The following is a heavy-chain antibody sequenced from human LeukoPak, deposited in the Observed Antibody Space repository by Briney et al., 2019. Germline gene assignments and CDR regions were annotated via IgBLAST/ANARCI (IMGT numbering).Heavy chain of an antibody. CDR3: ARDMGPYGGSPGAS. V-gene: IGHV3-74*01. D-gene: IGHD4-23*01. CDR2: VATGGTGP. J-gene: IGHJ5*02. CDR1: GFTFSGYW. Sequence: VGSLRLSCAASGFTFSGYWMHWVRQAPGKGLVWVSRVATGGTGPSYADSVKGRFTISRDNAKNTLYLQMNSLSAEDTAAYFCARDMGPYGGSPGASWGQGTLVTVSS.